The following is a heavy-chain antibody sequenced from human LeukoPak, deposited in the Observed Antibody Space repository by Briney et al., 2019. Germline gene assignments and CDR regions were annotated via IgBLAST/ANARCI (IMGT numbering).Heavy chain of an antibody. Sequence: GGSLRLSCAASGFTFSSYTIHWVRQAPGKGLEWVAVISYDGSNKYYADSVKGRFTISRDNSKNTLYLQMNSLRGEETAVYYCASDRSLGAYSSAWFDFDYWGQGTLVTVSS. J-gene: IGHJ4*02. CDR2: ISYDGSNK. V-gene: IGHV3-30*04. D-gene: IGHD6-19*01. CDR1: GFTFSSYT. CDR3: ASDRSLGAYSSAWFDFDY.